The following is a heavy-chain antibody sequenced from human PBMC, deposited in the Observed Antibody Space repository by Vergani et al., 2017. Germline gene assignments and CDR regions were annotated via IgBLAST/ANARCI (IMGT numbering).Heavy chain of an antibody. V-gene: IGHV4-34*01. CDR2: INHSGST. D-gene: IGHD3-3*01. CDR1: GGSFSGYY. J-gene: IGHJ6*02. Sequence: QVQLQQWGAGLLKPSETLSLTCAVYGGSFSGYYWSWIRQPPGKGLEWSGEINHSGSTNYNPSLKSRVTISVETSKNKFSLKLSSVTAADTAVYYCARGSFFQGYNYYDGMDVWGQGTTVTVSS. CDR3: ARGSFFQGYNYYDGMDV.